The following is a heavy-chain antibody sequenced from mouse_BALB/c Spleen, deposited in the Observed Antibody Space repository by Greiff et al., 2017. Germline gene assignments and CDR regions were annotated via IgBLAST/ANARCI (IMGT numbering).Heavy chain of an antibody. CDR3: AREGSFTTATVY. CDR2: ISSGSSTI. J-gene: IGHJ2*01. CDR1: GFTFSSFG. Sequence: EVKLVESGGGLVQPGGSRKLSCAASGFTFSSFGMHWVRQAPEKGLEWVAYISSGSSTIYYADTVKGRFTISRDNPKNTLFLQMTSLRSEDTAMYYCAREGSFTTATVYWGQGTTLTVSS. D-gene: IGHD1-2*01. V-gene: IGHV5-17*02.